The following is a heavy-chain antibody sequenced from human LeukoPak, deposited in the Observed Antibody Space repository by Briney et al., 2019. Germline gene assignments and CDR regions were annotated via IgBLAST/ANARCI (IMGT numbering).Heavy chain of an antibody. CDR2: ISYDGSNK. CDR3: ARAPPPYYYYGMDV. Sequence: GRSLRLSCAASGFTFSSYAMHWVRQAPGKGLEWVAVISYDGSNKYYADSVKGRFTISRDNSKNTLYLQMNSLRAEDTAVYYCARAPPPYYYYGMDVWGQGTTVTVSS. V-gene: IGHV3-30-3*01. CDR1: GFTFSSYA. J-gene: IGHJ6*02.